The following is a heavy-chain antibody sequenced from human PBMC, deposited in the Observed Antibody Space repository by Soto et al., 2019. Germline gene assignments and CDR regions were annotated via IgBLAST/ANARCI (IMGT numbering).Heavy chain of an antibody. CDR2: IYHSGST. J-gene: IGHJ3*02. Sequence: SETLSLTCAVSGGSISSGGYCWSWIRQPPGKGLEWIGYIYHSGSTYYKSSLKSRVTISVDRSKNQFSLKLSSVTAADTAVYYCARGYCSSTSCYSDAFDIWGQGTMVTVSS. V-gene: IGHV4-30-2*01. CDR3: ARGYCSSTSCYSDAFDI. CDR1: GGSISSGGYC. D-gene: IGHD2-2*02.